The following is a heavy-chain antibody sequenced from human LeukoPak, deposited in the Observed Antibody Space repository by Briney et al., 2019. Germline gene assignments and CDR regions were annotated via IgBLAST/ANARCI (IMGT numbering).Heavy chain of an antibody. Sequence: PSETLSLTCTVSGGSIGSYYWSWIRQPPGKGLEWIGYIYYSGRTNYNPSLKSRVTISVDTSKNQFSLKLCSVTAADTAVYYCARVFNWGDFDYWGQGTLVTVSS. CDR1: GGSIGSYY. CDR2: IYYSGRT. J-gene: IGHJ4*02. V-gene: IGHV4-59*01. CDR3: ARVFNWGDFDY. D-gene: IGHD7-27*01.